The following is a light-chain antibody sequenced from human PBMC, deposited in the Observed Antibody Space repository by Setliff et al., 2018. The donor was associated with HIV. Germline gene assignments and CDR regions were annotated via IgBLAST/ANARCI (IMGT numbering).Light chain of an antibody. CDR3: SSYAISNTLP. J-gene: IGLJ1*01. CDR1: GSDVGGYNY. V-gene: IGLV2-14*01. CDR2: EVR. Sequence: QSALAQPASVSGSPGQSITISRTGTGSDVGGYNYVSWYQQHPGKAPKLIIYEVRNRPSGISNRFSGSKSGNTASLTISGLQAEDEADYYCSSYAISNTLPFGTGTKVTVL.